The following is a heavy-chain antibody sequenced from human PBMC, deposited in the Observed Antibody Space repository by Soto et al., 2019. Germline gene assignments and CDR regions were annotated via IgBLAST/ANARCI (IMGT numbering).Heavy chain of an antibody. V-gene: IGHV1-69*01. CDR1: GVTFSSFA. CDR3: ARSTGSGFLPRTHRFTRVDP. CDR2: IIPIFRTP. Sequence: QVQLVQSGAEVKQPGSSVKVSCQASGVTFSSFAISWVRQAPGQGLEWMGGIIPIFRTPNYAQNFQGRVTSTEDESTSSVYMELSRLRSEDTAVYSCARSTGSGFLPRTHRFTRVDPWGQGTLVTVSS. D-gene: IGHD5-12*01. J-gene: IGHJ5*02.